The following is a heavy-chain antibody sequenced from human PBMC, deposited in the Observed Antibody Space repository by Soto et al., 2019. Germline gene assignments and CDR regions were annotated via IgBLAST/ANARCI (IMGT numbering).Heavy chain of an antibody. D-gene: IGHD3-9*01. J-gene: IGHJ4*02. CDR2: IYYCGNA. V-gene: IGHV4-39*01. CDR1: DDSINSDKYY. CDR3: ARLEGLATISYYFDF. Sequence: QLQLQESGPGLVKPSETLSLTCSVSDDSINSDKYYWGWIRQPPGKGLEWIGSIYYCGNAYYNPSLPTRVTISLYKSRSQFSLKLNSVTAADSAVYFCARLEGLATISYYFDFWGPGALVTVSS.